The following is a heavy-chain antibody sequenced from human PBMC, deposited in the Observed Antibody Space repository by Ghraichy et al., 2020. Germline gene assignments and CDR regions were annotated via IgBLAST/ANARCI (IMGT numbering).Heavy chain of an antibody. CDR1: GFTFSDYY. CDR2: ISSSSSYT. V-gene: IGHV3-11*06. CDR3: ARRWGNRVGPDY. D-gene: IGHD1-14*01. J-gene: IGHJ4*02. Sequence: GGSLRLSCAASGFTFSDYYMSWIRQAPGKGLEWVSYISSSSSYTNYADSVKGRFTISRDNAKNSLYLQMNSLRAEDTAVYYCARRWGNRVGPDYWGQGTLVTVSS.